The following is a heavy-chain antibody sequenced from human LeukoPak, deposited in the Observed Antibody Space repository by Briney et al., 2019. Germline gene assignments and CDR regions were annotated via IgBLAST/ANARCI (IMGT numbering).Heavy chain of an antibody. J-gene: IGHJ4*02. CDR1: GFTFSSYA. Sequence: GRSLRLSCAASGFTFSSYAMHWVRQAPGKGLEWVAVISYDGSNKYYADSVKGRFTISRDNSKNTLYLQMNSLRAEDTAVYYCARSRGGSVWGYFDYWGQGTLVTVSS. CDR3: ARSRGGSVWGYFDY. D-gene: IGHD6-19*01. V-gene: IGHV3-30-3*01. CDR2: ISYDGSNK.